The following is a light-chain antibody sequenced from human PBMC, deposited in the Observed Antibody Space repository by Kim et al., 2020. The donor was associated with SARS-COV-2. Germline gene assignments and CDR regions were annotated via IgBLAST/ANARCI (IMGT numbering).Light chain of an antibody. CDR3: QQSYSTPRT. CDR2: TAS. Sequence: DIQMPQSPSSLSASVGDRVTITCRASQSISSYLNWYQQKPGKPPKLLIYTASSLQSGVPSRVSGSGSGTDFTLTISSLQPEDFATYYCQQSYSTPRTFGQGTKVDIK. V-gene: IGKV1-39*01. J-gene: IGKJ1*01. CDR1: QSISSY.